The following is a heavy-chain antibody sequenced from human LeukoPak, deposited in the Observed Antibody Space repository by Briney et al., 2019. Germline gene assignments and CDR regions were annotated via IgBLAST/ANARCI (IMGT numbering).Heavy chain of an antibody. Sequence: GGSLRLSCAASGFTFSSYWMNCVRQAPGKGLVWVSRIASDGSSTTYADSVRGRFSISRDNAKNTLYLQMNSLRVEDTAVYYCARGRPHGNDYWGQGTLVTVSS. J-gene: IGHJ4*02. V-gene: IGHV3-74*01. D-gene: IGHD4-23*01. CDR3: ARGRPHGNDY. CDR2: IASDGSST. CDR1: GFTFSSYW.